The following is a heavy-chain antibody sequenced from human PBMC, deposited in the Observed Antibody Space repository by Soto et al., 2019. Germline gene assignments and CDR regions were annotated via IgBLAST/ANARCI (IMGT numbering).Heavy chain of an antibody. J-gene: IGHJ6*02. D-gene: IGHD3-10*01. Sequence: GSLRLSCAASGFTFSSYGMHWVRQAPGKGLEWVAVIWYDGSNKYYADSVKGRFTISRDNSKNTLYLQMNSLRAEDTAVYYCARALGSAYYYYGMDVWGQGTTVTVSS. CDR3: ARALGSAYYYYGMDV. V-gene: IGHV3-33*01. CDR2: IWYDGSNK. CDR1: GFTFSSYG.